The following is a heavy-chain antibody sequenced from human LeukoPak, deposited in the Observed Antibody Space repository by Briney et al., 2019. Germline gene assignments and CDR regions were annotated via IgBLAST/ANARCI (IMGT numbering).Heavy chain of an antibody. D-gene: IGHD6-19*01. Sequence: GGPLRLSCAASGFTFSTYAMSWVRQAPGQGLEWVAFIRYDGSNKYYADSVKGRFTISRDNSKNTLYLQLNSLRAEDTAVYYCARGSGWPNYYFDDWGQGTLVTVSS. J-gene: IGHJ4*02. CDR3: ARGSGWPNYYFDD. CDR2: IRYDGSNK. V-gene: IGHV3-30*04. CDR1: GFTFSTYA.